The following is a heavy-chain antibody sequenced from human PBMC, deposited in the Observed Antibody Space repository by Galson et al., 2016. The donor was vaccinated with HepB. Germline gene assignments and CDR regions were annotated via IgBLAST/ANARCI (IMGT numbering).Heavy chain of an antibody. D-gene: IGHD2-21*01. CDR2: VSHSGDS. V-gene: IGHV4-34*01. Sequence: SETLSLTCTFHGVSLSDYYWSWIRQSPGKGLEWIGEVSHSGDSKYITSLRSRLTMSVDTSKNHFPLNLKSVTAADTAVYYCRLAYCNPDCTDHWGQGPLVTVSS. CDR3: RLAYCNPDCTDH. CDR1: GVSLSDYY. J-gene: IGHJ4*02.